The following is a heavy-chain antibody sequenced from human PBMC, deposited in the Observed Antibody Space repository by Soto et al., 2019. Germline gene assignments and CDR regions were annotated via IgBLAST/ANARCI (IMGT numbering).Heavy chain of an antibody. J-gene: IGHJ4*02. Sequence: QVQLVQSGAEVKNPGASVKVSCKASGYTFTHYYIHWVRQAPGQGLEWMGMINPSGGSTSYAQKFQGRLTMNTDTATNTVYMELSSLRSEDTAVYYCARPPLPGCINAICYPLDFWGQGALVTVSS. V-gene: IGHV1-46*01. CDR3: ARPPLPGCINAICYPLDF. CDR1: GYTFTHYY. D-gene: IGHD2-8*01. CDR2: INPSGGST.